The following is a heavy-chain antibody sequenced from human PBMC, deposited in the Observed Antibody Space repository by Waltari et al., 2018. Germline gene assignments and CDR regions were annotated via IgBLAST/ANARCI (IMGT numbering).Heavy chain of an antibody. J-gene: IGHJ6*02. CDR1: GVTVSSNY. CDR2: IFRGCIT. D-gene: IGHD3-3*01. CDR3: ARAQPRYDFLSGYHYYDGIDV. V-gene: IGHV3-53*01. Sequence: EVQLVESGGGLIQPGGSLRLSCAASGVTVSSNYMSWVRQAPGQGLEWVSVIFRGCITYYADPVTGRFTITRYNSKNTLYLQINSRRAEDTAVYDCARAQPRYDFLSGYHYYDGIDVWGQGTTVTVSS.